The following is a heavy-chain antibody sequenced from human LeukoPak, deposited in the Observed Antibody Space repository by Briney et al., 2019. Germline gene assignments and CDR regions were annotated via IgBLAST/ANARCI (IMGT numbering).Heavy chain of an antibody. CDR1: GFTFSSYA. CDR2: ISGSGGST. D-gene: IGHD2-15*01. J-gene: IGHJ4*02. CDR3: ARGYCSGGSCYRAFLD. V-gene: IGHV3-23*01. Sequence: GGSLRLSCAASGFTFSSYAMSWVRQAPGKGLEWVSAISGSGGSTYYADSVKGRFTISRDNSKNTLYLQMNSLRAEDTAVYYCARGYCSGGSCYRAFLDWGQGTLVTVSS.